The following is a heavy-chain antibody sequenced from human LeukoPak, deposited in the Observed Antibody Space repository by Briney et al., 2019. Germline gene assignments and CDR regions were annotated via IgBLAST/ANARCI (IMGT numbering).Heavy chain of an antibody. CDR3: ARVAGYCSSTSCHHNWFDP. CDR1: GGSFSGYY. Sequence: SETLSLTCAVYGGSFSGYYWSWIRQPPGKGLEWIGEINHGGSTNYNPSLKSRVTISVGTSKNQFSLKLSSVTAADTAVYYCARVAGYCSSTSCHHNWFDPWGQGTLVTVSS. D-gene: IGHD2-2*01. J-gene: IGHJ5*02. CDR2: INHGGST. V-gene: IGHV4-34*01.